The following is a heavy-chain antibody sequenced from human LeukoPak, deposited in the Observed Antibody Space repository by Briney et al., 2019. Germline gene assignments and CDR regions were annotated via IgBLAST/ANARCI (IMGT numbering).Heavy chain of an antibody. CDR1: GYTFTGYY. D-gene: IGHD3-10*01. CDR3: ARVGMVRGVTYNAFDI. Sequence: GASVRVSCKASGYTFTGYYMHGVRQAPGQGLEWMGWINPNSGGTNYAQKFQGRVTMTRDTSISTAYMELSRLRSDDTAVYYCARVGMVRGVTYNAFDIWGQGTLVTVSS. CDR2: INPNSGGT. V-gene: IGHV1-2*02. J-gene: IGHJ3*02.